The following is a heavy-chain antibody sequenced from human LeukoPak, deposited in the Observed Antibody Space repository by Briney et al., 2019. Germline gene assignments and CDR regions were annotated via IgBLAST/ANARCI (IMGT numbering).Heavy chain of an antibody. CDR1: GGSISSSSYY. CDR3: ARGLGYCGGDCYSPAGNGDV. Sequence: SETLSLTCTVSGGSISSSSYYWGWIRQPPGKGLEWIGGIYYSGSTYYNPSLKSRVTISVDTSKNQFSLKLSSVTAADTAVYFCARGLGYCGGDCYSPAGNGDVWGQGTTVTVSS. D-gene: IGHD2-21*02. J-gene: IGHJ6*02. CDR2: IYYSGST. V-gene: IGHV4-39*01.